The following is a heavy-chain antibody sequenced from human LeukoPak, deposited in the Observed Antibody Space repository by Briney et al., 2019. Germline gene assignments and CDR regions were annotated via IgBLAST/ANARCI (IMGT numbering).Heavy chain of an antibody. CDR3: AKGDFWSGYPRYYFDY. CDR2: ISGSGGST. V-gene: IGHV3-23*01. CDR1: GFTFSSYE. D-gene: IGHD3-3*01. J-gene: IGHJ4*02. Sequence: PGGSLRLSCAASGFTFSSYEMNWVRQAPGKGLEWVSAISGSGGSTYYADSVKGRFTISRDNSKNTLYLQMNSLRAEDTAVYYCAKGDFWSGYPRYYFDYWGQGTLVTVSS.